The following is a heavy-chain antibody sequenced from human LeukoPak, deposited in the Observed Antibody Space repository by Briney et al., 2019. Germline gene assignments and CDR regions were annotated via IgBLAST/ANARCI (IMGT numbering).Heavy chain of an antibody. D-gene: IGHD2-21*01. V-gene: IGHV3-30-3*01. CDR1: GFTFSSYA. CDR2: ISYDGSNK. J-gene: IGHJ3*02. Sequence: GGSLRLSCAASGFTFSSYAMHWVRQAPGKGLEWVAVISYDGSNKYYADSVKGRFTISRDNSKNTLYLQMNSLRAEDTAVYYCAKDQVISGSEASDIWAKGQWSPSLQ. CDR3: AKDQVISGSEASDI.